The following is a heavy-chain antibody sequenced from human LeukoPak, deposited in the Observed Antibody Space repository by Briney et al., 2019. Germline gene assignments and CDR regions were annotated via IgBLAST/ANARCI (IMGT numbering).Heavy chain of an antibody. CDR1: GGTFSSYA. D-gene: IGHD4-11*01. V-gene: IGHV1-69*01. CDR3: ARASSSGRAWAAQYGHYYYYGMDV. J-gene: IGHJ6*02. CDR2: IIPIFGTA. Sequence: SVNVSCKASGGTFSSYAISWVRQAPGQGLERMGGIIPIFGTANYAQKFQGRVTITADESTSTAYMELSSLRSEDTAVYYCARASSSGRAWAAQYGHYYYYGMDVWGQGTTVTVSS.